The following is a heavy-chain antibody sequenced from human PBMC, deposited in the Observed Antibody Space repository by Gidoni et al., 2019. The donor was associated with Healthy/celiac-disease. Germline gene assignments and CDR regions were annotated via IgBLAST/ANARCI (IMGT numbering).Heavy chain of an antibody. CDR2: IDPSDSYT. V-gene: IGHV5-10-1*03. CDR3: ASGSEATEGAGMDV. D-gene: IGHD2-15*01. Sequence: EVQLVQSGAAVKQPGESLRISCKSSGYSFTSYWISCVRQMPGKGLEWMGRIDPSDSYTNYSPSFQGHVTISADKSISTAYLQWSSLKASDTAMYYCASGSEATEGAGMDVWGQGTTVTVSS. CDR1: GYSFTSYW. J-gene: IGHJ6*02.